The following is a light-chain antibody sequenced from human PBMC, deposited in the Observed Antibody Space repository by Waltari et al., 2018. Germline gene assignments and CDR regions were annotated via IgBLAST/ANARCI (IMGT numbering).Light chain of an antibody. CDR1: QSLVHTDGKTY. Sequence: DVVMTQSPLSLPVTLGQPASIHCRSSQSLVHTDGKTYLYWFQQRPGQSPRRLIYKAFNRDGGVPDRFSGSGSGTDFTLRISRVEAEDVGVYYCMQGTHWPYTFGQGTKLE. J-gene: IGKJ2*01. CDR3: MQGTHWPYT. V-gene: IGKV2-30*02. CDR2: KAF.